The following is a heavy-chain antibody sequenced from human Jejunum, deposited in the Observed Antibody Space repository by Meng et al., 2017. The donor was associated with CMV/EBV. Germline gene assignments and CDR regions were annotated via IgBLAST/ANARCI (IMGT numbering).Heavy chain of an antibody. J-gene: IGHJ4*02. CDR1: GYTFTDYY. CDR3: ARAKHIDAAAAGDY. V-gene: IGHV1-2*04. CDR2: INPNHGRT. Sequence: ASGYTFTDYYIHWVRQAPGQGLEWMGWINPNHGRTNFAQKFQDWVTLTRDTSISTAYMELSRLNSEHTAVYFCARAKHIDAAAAGDYWGQGTLVTVSS. D-gene: IGHD2-21*01.